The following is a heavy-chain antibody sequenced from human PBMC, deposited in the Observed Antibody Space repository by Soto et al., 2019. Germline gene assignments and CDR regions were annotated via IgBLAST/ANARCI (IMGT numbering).Heavy chain of an antibody. J-gene: IGHJ5*02. CDR1: GGSISSGGYY. Sequence: SETLSLTCTVSGGSISSGGYYWSWIRQHPGKGLEWIGYIYYSGSTYYNPSLKSRVTISVDTSKNQFSLKLSSVTAADTAMYYCAREYYYDSSGYYPRWFDPWGQGTLVTVSS. D-gene: IGHD3-22*01. CDR3: AREYYYDSSGYYPRWFDP. V-gene: IGHV4-31*03. CDR2: IYYSGST.